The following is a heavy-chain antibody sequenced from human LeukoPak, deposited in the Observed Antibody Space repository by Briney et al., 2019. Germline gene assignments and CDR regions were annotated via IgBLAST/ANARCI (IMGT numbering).Heavy chain of an antibody. Sequence: PSETLSLTCSVSGGSITSNYWTWIRQSPGKGLEYIGHVPYTERTRYNPSLQRRLTISLDTSNNHFSLQLTSVSAADTAVYYCARLLDYDNSGAPDVFDIWGQGTMVTVSS. CDR2: VPYTERT. V-gene: IGHV4-59*01. D-gene: IGHD3-22*01. J-gene: IGHJ3*02. CDR1: GGSITSNY. CDR3: ARLLDYDNSGAPDVFDI.